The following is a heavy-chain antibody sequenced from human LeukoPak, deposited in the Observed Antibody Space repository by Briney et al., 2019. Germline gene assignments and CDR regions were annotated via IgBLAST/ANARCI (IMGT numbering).Heavy chain of an antibody. CDR1: GFTFSSYA. J-gene: IGHJ4*02. CDR3: AKDSLYGSGSDFDY. D-gene: IGHD3-10*01. CDR2: ISGSGGST. V-gene: IGHV3-23*01. Sequence: GGSLRLSCAASGFTFSSYAMSWVRQAPGKGLEWVSAISGSGGSTYYADSVKGRFTISRDNSKNMLYLQMNSLRAEDTAVYYCAKDSLYGSGSDFDYWGQGTLVTVSS.